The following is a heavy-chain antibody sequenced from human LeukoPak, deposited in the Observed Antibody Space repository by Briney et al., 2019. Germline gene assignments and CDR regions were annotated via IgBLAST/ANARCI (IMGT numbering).Heavy chain of an antibody. CDR2: ISAYNGNT. J-gene: IGHJ5*02. D-gene: IGHD2-2*01. Sequence: ASVKVSCKASGYTFTSYDMSCVRQAPGQGLEWMGWISAYNGNTNYAKKFQGRVTMTTDTSTSTAYMELRSLRSDDTAVYYCARDRCSSTICYVGNNWFDPWGQGTLVTVSS. CDR1: GYTFTSYD. CDR3: ARDRCSSTICYVGNNWFDP. V-gene: IGHV1-18*01.